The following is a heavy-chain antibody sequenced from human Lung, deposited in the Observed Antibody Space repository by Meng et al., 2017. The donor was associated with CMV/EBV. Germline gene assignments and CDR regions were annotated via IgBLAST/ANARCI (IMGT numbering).Heavy chain of an antibody. J-gene: IGHJ5*02. CDR2: ISAYNGDT. CDR3: ARDLQYCGSTSCYDDCFDP. D-gene: IGHD2-2*01. CDR1: GYTFTDYG. Sequence: ASVXVSXXASGYTFTDYGISWVRQAPGQGLEWMGWISAYNGDTNYARNLRGRVTMTTDTSTTTAYMELRSLRSDDTAVYYCARDLQYCGSTSCYDDCFDPWGQGTLVTVSS. V-gene: IGHV1-18*01.